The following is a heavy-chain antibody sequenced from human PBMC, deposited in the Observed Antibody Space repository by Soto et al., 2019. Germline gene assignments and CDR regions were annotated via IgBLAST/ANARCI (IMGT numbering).Heavy chain of an antibody. D-gene: IGHD3-3*01. CDR1: GFSLSTGGVG. CDR2: IYWNDDT. Sequence: QITLKESGPTLVKPTQPLTLTCTFSGFSLSTGGVGVGWIRQPPGKALEWLALIYWNDDTRYSPSLKSRLTITKDTSKNHVVLTMTTMDPVDTATYYCARYYDFWSGYPLDYWGQGILVTVSS. J-gene: IGHJ4*02. CDR3: ARYYDFWSGYPLDY. V-gene: IGHV2-5*01.